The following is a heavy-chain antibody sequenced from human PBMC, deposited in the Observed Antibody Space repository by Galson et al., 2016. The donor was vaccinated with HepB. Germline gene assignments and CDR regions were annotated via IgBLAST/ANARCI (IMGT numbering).Heavy chain of an antibody. D-gene: IGHD2-15*01. CDR3: AKDPAVALAARNRGWFDP. Sequence: SLRLSCAASGFTFSTYAMSWVRQAPGKGLEWVSTVSGSGGSTYYADSVKGRFTISRDNSKDTLYLQMNSLTGEDMAVYYCAKDPAVALAARNRGWFDPWGQGTLVTVSS. J-gene: IGHJ5*02. CDR1: GFTFSTYA. V-gene: IGHV3-23*01. CDR2: VSGSGGST.